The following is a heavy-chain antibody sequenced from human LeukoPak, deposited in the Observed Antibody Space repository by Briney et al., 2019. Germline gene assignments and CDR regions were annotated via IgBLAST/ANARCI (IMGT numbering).Heavy chain of an antibody. CDR3: ARVFSDAGTPDDDY. CDR1: GGSISSYY. Sequence: EPSETLSLTCTVSGGSISSYYWSWIRQPPGKGLEWIGYIYYSGSTNYNPSLKSRVTISVDTSKNQFSLKLSSVTAADTAVYYCARVFSDAGTPDDDYWGQGTLVTVSS. D-gene: IGHD6-13*01. V-gene: IGHV4-59*12. CDR2: IYYSGST. J-gene: IGHJ4*02.